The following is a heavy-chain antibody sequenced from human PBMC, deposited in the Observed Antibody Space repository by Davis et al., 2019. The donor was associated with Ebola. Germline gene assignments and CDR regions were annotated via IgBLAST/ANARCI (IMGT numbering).Heavy chain of an antibody. D-gene: IGHD3-3*01. Sequence: ASVKVSCKVSGYTLTELSMHWVRQAPGKGLEWMGSFDPEDGEKIYAQKFQGRVTMTKDTSTDTAYMELRSLRSEDTAVYYCASPHYFDVSGYYTFDYWGQGILVTVSS. CDR1: GYTLTELS. CDR3: ASPHYFDVSGYYTFDY. CDR2: FDPEDGEK. V-gene: IGHV1-24*01. J-gene: IGHJ4*02.